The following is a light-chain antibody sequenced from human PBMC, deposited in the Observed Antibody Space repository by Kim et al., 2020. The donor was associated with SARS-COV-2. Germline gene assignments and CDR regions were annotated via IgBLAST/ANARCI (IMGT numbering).Light chain of an antibody. CDR3: QQYGSYWT. CDR1: QGISRS. Sequence: ASVGDRVTIPCRGSQGISRSLAWYEQKLGEPPKLLIFQASSLESGVPSRYSGSGSGTEFTLTISSLQPDDCATYYCQQYGSYWTFGQGTKVDIK. V-gene: IGKV1-5*03. J-gene: IGKJ1*01. CDR2: QAS.